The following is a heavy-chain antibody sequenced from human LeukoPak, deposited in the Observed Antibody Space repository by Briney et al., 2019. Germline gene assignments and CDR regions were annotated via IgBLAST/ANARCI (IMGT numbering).Heavy chain of an antibody. V-gene: IGHV3-23*01. CDR3: ARGRAVVAASDSWFDP. CDR2: ISGSGGST. J-gene: IGHJ5*02. D-gene: IGHD2-15*01. CDR1: GFTFSDYY. Sequence: GGSLRLSCAASGFTFSDYYMSWIRQAPGKGLEWVSAISGSGGSTYYADSVKGRFTISRDNSKNTLYLQMNSLRAEDTAVYYCARGRAVVAASDSWFDPWGQGTLVTVSS.